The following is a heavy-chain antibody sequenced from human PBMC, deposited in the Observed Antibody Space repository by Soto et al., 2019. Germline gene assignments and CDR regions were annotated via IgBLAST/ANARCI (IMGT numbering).Heavy chain of an antibody. CDR1: GGTFSSYA. J-gene: IGHJ6*02. V-gene: IGHV1-69*01. CDR2: IIPIFGTA. CDR3: AREDNDYYGSGSYYIYYGMDV. Sequence: QVQLVQSGAEVKKPGSSVKVSCKASGGTFSSYAISWVRQAPGQGLEWMGGIIPIFGTANYAQKFQGRVTITADDSTSTAYMELSSLRSEDTAVYYCAREDNDYYGSGSYYIYYGMDVWGQGTTVTVSS. D-gene: IGHD3-10*01.